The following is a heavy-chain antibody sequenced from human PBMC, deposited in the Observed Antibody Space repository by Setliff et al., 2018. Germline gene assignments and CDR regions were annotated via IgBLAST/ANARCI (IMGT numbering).Heavy chain of an antibody. D-gene: IGHD3-16*01. CDR3: AKGGGGYHSDS. CDR2: IYHEGNI. CDR1: GASINSLTW. J-gene: IGHJ4*02. V-gene: IGHV4-4*02. Sequence: PSETLSLTCGVSGASINSLTWWSGVRQPPGKGLEWLGEIYHEGNINNKPSVHHNPSLKSRVTMSIGQSRNEFSLRLSSVTAADTAVYYCAKGGGGYHSDSWGQGTLVTVSS.